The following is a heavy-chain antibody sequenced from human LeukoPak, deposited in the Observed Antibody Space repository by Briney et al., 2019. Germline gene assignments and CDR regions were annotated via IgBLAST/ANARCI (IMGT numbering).Heavy chain of an antibody. V-gene: IGHV3-21*01. J-gene: IGHJ4*02. CDR2: ITSSNNYI. CDR1: GFTFSSYW. D-gene: IGHD3-22*01. CDR3: ASDYYDSSGYPDY. Sequence: GGSLRLSCAASGFTFSSYWMSWVRQAPGKGLEWVSSITSSNNYIYYADSMKGRFTISRDNAKNSLYLQMNSLRAEDTAVYYCASDYYDSSGYPDYWGQGTLVTVSS.